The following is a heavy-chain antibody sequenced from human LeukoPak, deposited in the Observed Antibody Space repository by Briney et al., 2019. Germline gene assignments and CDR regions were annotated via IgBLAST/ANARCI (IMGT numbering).Heavy chain of an antibody. D-gene: IGHD1-26*01. CDR2: ISYDGSNK. V-gene: IGHV3-30-3*01. CDR1: GFTFSSYA. Sequence: GGSLRLSCAASGFTFSSYAMHWVRQAPGKGLEWVAVISYDGSNKYYADSVKGRFTISRDNSKNTLYLQMNSLRAEDTAVYYCARGRAGSYSPFGYWGQGTLVTVSS. J-gene: IGHJ4*02. CDR3: ARGRAGSYSPFGY.